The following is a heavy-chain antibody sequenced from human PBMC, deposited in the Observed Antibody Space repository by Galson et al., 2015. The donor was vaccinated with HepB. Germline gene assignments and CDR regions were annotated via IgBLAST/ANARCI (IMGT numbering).Heavy chain of an antibody. D-gene: IGHD3-10*01. CDR2: ITWSGDTT. J-gene: IGHJ4*02. CDR3: ARDKSGSIDY. Sequence: SLRLSCAASGFTFSDYYMSWVRQAPGKGLEWISIITWSGDTTYYTDSVKGRFTISRDNAKNSLSLQMNSLRVEDTAVYYCARDKSGSIDYWGQGSLVTVSS. V-gene: IGHV3-11*01. CDR1: GFTFSDYY.